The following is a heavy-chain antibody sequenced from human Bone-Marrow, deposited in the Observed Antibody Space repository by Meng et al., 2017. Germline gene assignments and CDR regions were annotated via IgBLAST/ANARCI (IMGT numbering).Heavy chain of an antibody. D-gene: IGHD6-13*01. CDR3: ARWAPSSRTFDY. J-gene: IGHJ4*02. Sequence: QVQLQESGPGLVRPSPPLSLTCTVSGGSISSGGYYWSWIRQHPGKGLEWIGYIYYSGSTYYNPSLKSLVTISVDASKNQFSLKLSSVTAADTAVYYCARWAPSSRTFDYWGQGTLVTVSS. CDR2: IYYSGST. CDR1: GGSISSGGYY. V-gene: IGHV4-31*01.